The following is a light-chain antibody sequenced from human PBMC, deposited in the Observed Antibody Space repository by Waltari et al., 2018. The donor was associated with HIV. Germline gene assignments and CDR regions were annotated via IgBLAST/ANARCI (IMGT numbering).Light chain of an antibody. CDR2: DNN. CDR3: GTWDSSVSAGV. CDR1: TSKIGKTF. Sequence: QSVLPQPPSVSAAPGQKVTFSCSGSTSKIGKTFVSLYQQLPEAAPKLIIYDNNNRPSGVPDRFSGSKSATSATLAITGLQTGDEADYYCGTWDSSVSAGVFGGGTKLTVL. V-gene: IGLV1-51*01. J-gene: IGLJ2*01.